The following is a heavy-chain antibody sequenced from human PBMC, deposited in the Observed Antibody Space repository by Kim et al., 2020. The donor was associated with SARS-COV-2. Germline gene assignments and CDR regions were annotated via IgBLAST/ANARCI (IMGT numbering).Heavy chain of an antibody. V-gene: IGHV3-43*02. CDR1: GFTFDDYA. D-gene: IGHD6-13*01. CDR3: AKDIGYSSSWYATANYYYYGMDV. J-gene: IGHJ6*02. CDR2: ISGDGGST. Sequence: GGSLRLSCAASGFTFDDYAMHWVRQAPGKGLEWVSLISGDGGSTYYAYSVKGRFTISRDNSKNSLYLQMNSLRTEDTALYYCAKDIGYSSSWYATANYYYYGMDVWGQGTTVTVSS.